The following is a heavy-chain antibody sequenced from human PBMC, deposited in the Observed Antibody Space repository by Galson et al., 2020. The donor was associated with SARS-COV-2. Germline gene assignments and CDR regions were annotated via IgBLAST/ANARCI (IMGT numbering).Heavy chain of an antibody. V-gene: IGHV1-24*01. CDR2: FDPEDGET. Sequence: ASEKVSCKVSGYTLTELSMHWVRQAPGKGLEWMGGFDPEDGETIYAQKFQGRVTMTEDTSTDTAYMELSSLRSEDTAVYYCATAPAVAGTPGNYYYYYGMDVWGQGTTITVSS. CDR1: GYTLTELS. J-gene: IGHJ6*02. CDR3: ATAPAVAGTPGNYYYYYGMDV. D-gene: IGHD6-19*01.